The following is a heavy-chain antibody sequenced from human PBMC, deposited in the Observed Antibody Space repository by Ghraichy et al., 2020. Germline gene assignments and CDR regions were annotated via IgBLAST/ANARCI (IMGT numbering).Heavy chain of an antibody. J-gene: IGHJ4*02. Sequence: GGSLRLSCVASGFSFSDAWMTWVRQIAGKGLEWVGRIKSNNHGGTTDYNAPVKGRVTISRDDSQNTLFREMNSLKPEDTAVYYCTTGTDFWSCYPRGPIDQWGQGTQVTVAS. CDR3: TTGTDFWSCYPRGPIDQ. D-gene: IGHD3-3*01. CDR2: IKSNNHGGTT. CDR1: GFSFSDAW. V-gene: IGHV3-15*01.